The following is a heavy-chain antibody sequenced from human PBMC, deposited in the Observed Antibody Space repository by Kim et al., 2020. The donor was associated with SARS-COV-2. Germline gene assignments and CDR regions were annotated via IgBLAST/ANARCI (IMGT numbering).Heavy chain of an antibody. D-gene: IGHD6-19*01. V-gene: IGHV4-34*01. CDR1: GGSFSGYY. J-gene: IGHJ5*02. CDR3: ARIGSDWYARGFDP. CDR2: INHSGNT. Sequence: SETLSLTCEVCGGSFSGYYWSWVRQPPGKGLEWIGQINHSGNTNYTTSLKSRLNISVDTSKKQFSLKLSSVTAADTAFYYCARIGSDWYARGFDPWGQGTLVTVSS.